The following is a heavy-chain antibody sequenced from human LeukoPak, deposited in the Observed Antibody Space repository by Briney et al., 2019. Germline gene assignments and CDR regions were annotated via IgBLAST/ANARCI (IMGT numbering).Heavy chain of an antibody. CDR3: ASHQPDGDYFDY. J-gene: IGHJ4*02. V-gene: IGHV4-59*01. CDR2: IYYSGST. D-gene: IGHD2-2*01. CDR1: GGSISSYY. Sequence: SETLSLTCTVSGGSISSYYWSWIRQPPGKGLEWIGYIYYSGSTNYNPSLKSRVTISVDTSKNQFSLKLSSVAAADTAVYYCASHQPDGDYFDYWGKGTLVTVSS.